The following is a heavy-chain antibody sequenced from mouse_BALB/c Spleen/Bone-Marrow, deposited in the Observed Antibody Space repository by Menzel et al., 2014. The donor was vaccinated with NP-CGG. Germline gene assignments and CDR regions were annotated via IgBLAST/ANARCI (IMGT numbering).Heavy chain of an antibody. CDR3: ASGNYYAMDY. D-gene: IGHD1-1*01. V-gene: IGHV5-6*01. Sequence: VQLKESGGDLVKPGGSLKLSCAASGFTFSSYGMSWVRQTPDKRLEWVATISSGGSYIYYPDSVKGRFTISRDNAKNTLYLQMSSLKSEDTAMYYCASGNYYAMDYWGQGTSVTVSS. CDR2: ISSGGSYI. J-gene: IGHJ4*01. CDR1: GFTFSSYG.